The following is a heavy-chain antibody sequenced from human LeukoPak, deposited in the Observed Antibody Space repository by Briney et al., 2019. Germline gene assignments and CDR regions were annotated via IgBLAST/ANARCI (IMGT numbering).Heavy chain of an antibody. J-gene: IGHJ4*02. Sequence: SETLSLTCTVSGDSISSYYWSWIRQPPGKGLEWIGYIYHSGSTNYNPSLKSRVTISIDTSKNQFSLKLSSVTAADTAVYYCARGVVITFGGAADYWGQGTMVTVSS. V-gene: IGHV4-59*01. CDR3: ARGVVITFGGAADY. CDR2: IYHSGST. CDR1: GDSISSYY. D-gene: IGHD3-16*01.